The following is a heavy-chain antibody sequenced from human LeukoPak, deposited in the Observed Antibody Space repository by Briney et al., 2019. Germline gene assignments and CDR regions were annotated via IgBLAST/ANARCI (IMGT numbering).Heavy chain of an antibody. CDR1: GFNFANHA. J-gene: IGHJ4*02. CDR3: VREDTPATANY. D-gene: IGHD2-21*02. CDR2: ISGGGDIT. V-gene: IGHV3-23*01. Sequence: GGSLRLSCAASGFNFANHAMSWVRQTAGKGLEWVSAISGGGDITYYADSVKGRFTISRDNSKDTLSLQMHSLRPGDTAVYYCVREDTPATANYWGQGTLVTISS.